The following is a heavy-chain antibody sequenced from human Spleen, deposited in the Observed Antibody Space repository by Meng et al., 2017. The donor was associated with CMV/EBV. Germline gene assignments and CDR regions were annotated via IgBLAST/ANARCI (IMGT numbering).Heavy chain of an antibody. V-gene: IGHV3-20*04. D-gene: IGHD3-3*01. CDR1: GFTFDDYG. J-gene: IGHJ6*02. CDR3: VRGASGYSNYYYYGMDV. Sequence: GGSLRLSCAASGFTFDDYGMSWVRQAPGKGLEWVSGINWNGGSTGYADSVKGRFTISRDNAKNYLYLQMNSLRAEDTTLYYCVRGASGYSNYYYYGMDVWGQGTTVTVSS. CDR2: INWNGGST.